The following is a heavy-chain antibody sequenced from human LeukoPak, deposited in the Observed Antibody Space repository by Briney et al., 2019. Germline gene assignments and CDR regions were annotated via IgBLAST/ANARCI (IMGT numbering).Heavy chain of an antibody. J-gene: IGHJ5*02. V-gene: IGHV4-34*01. CDR2: INHSGST. CDR3: AKRLRITIFGDNDP. D-gene: IGHD3-3*01. Sequence: PSETLSLTCAVYGGSFSGYYWSWIRQPPGKGLEWIGEINHSGSTNYNPSLKSRVTISVDTSKNQFSLKLSSVTAADTAVYYCAKRLRITIFGDNDPWGQGTLVTVSS. CDR1: GGSFSGYY.